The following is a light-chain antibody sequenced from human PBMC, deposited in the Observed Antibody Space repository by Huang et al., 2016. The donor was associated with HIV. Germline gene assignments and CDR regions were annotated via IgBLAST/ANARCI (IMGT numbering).Light chain of an antibody. CDR1: QRVGSN. V-gene: IGKV3-15*01. Sequence: EVVMTQSPATLSVSPGERATLSCRASQRVGSNLAWYQQIPGQAPRLLIYGASTRATGIPARFSGSGSGTEFTLTITSLQSEDFAVYYCHQSSNWPWTFGQGTKVESK. J-gene: IGKJ1*01. CDR3: HQSSNWPWT. CDR2: GAS.